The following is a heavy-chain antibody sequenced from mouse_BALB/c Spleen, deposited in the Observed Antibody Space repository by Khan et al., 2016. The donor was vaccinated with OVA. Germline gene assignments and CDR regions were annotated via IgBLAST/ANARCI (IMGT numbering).Heavy chain of an antibody. J-gene: IGHJ4*01. CDR3: ARDGSRYNYAMDY. CDR1: GYSITSDYA. Sequence: EVQLQESGPGLVKPSQSLSLTCTVTGYSITSDYAWNWLRQFPGNKLEWMGYISSSGSTTYNQALKSRISITRDTSKKQFFLQLNSVTTEDTATYYCARDGSRYNYAMDYWGQGTSGTVSS. CDR2: ISSSGST. V-gene: IGHV3-2*02. D-gene: IGHD2-3*01.